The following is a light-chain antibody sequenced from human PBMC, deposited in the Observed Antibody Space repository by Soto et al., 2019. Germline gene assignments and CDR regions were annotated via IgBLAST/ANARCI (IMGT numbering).Light chain of an antibody. CDR1: SSDVGGYNY. J-gene: IGLJ1*01. CDR2: EVN. V-gene: IGLV2-8*01. Sequence: QSALTQPPSASGSPGQSVAISCTGTSSDVGGYNYVSWYQQHPGKAPKLMIYEVNKRPSGVPDRFSGSKSGNTASLTVSGRQAEDEADYSGSSYAGSSNVFGTGTKLTVL. CDR3: SSYAGSSNV.